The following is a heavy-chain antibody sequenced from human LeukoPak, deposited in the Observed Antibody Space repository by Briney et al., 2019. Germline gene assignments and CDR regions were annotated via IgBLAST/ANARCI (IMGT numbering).Heavy chain of an antibody. J-gene: IGHJ4*02. D-gene: IGHD4-17*01. V-gene: IGHV4-59*01. Sequence: SETLSLTCTVSGGSISTYYWSWIRQPPGKGLEWIGYIYYSGSTNYNPSLKSRVTISVDTSKNQFSLKLSSVTAADTAVYYCARDGVRYGDYGFDYWGQGTLVTVSS. CDR3: ARDGVRYGDYGFDY. CDR2: IYYSGST. CDR1: GGSISTYY.